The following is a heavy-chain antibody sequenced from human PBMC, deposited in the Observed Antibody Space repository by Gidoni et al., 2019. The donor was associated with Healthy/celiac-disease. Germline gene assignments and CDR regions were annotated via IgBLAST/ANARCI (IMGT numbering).Heavy chain of an antibody. Sequence: QVQLQESGPGLVKPSETLSLTCPASGGSISSYYWSWIRTPPGKGLGWIGYIYYSGSPNYHPSLKSLAILTVDTSKNQFPLKLSSGAAADAAVYCWAGTPPPSCWWGFQHWGQGTLVTVSS. V-gene: IGHV4-59*01. CDR1: GGSISSYY. CDR2: IYYSGSP. D-gene: IGHD6-19*01. J-gene: IGHJ1*01. CDR3: AGTPPPSCWWGFQH.